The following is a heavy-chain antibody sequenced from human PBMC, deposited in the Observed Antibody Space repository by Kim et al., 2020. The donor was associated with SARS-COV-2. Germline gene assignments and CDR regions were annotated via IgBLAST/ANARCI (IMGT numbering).Heavy chain of an antibody. CDR1: GFRFSDSW. V-gene: IGHV3-7*01. CDR2: INEPGTDK. J-gene: IGHJ4*02. Sequence: GGSLRLSCAVSGFRFSDSWMSSVRQAPGKGLEWVANINEPGTDKYYVDSLEGRFIISRDNAKNSLYLQMNSLRAEDTAVYFCARDPHRGSLDYWGQGVLVTVSS. CDR3: ARDPHRGSLDY. D-gene: IGHD3-10*01.